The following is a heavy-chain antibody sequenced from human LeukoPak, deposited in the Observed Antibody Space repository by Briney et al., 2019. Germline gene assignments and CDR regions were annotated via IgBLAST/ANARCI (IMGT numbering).Heavy chain of an antibody. CDR2: MRISRTT. Sequence: SETLSLTCTVSGDSIVSDPYYWSWIRQPAGKGLEWIGRMRISRTTNYNPSFKSRATISADTSKNQFSLMLTSVTAADTAMYYRARRPMPTTMTSPFDYWGPGAQVTVSS. CDR1: GDSIVSDPYY. V-gene: IGHV4-61*02. J-gene: IGHJ4*02. D-gene: IGHD4-17*01. CDR3: ARRPMPTTMTSPFDY.